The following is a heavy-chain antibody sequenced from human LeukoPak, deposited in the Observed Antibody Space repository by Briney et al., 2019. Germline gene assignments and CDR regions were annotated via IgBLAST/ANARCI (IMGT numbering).Heavy chain of an antibody. CDR1: GFTFSSYA. CDR2: ISSNGGST. V-gene: IGHV3-64D*06. Sequence: GGSLRLSCSASGFTFSSYAMHWVRQAPGKGLEYVSAISSNGGSTYYADSVKGRFTISRDNSKNTLYLQMNSLRAEDTAVYYCAKPRHYDFWSGYSEYFDYWGQGTLVTVSS. CDR3: AKPRHYDFWSGYSEYFDY. J-gene: IGHJ4*02. D-gene: IGHD3-3*01.